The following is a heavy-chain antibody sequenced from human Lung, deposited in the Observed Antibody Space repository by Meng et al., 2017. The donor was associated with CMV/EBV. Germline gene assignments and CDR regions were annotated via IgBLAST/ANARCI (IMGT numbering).Heavy chain of an antibody. J-gene: IGHJ6*02. D-gene: IGHD3-3*01. CDR1: GPSISINTYF. CDR3: ARIFPSGYYKYEIDV. CDR2: ISYGDST. Sequence: SETLSLTCTVSGPSISINTYFWDWNRQPPGKGLEWSASISYGDSTYYNSSLKSRVRISLDTSKSQLTLKLSAVTAAATAVYYCARIFPSGYYKYEIDVWGQGTTVTVSS. V-gene: IGHV4-39*06.